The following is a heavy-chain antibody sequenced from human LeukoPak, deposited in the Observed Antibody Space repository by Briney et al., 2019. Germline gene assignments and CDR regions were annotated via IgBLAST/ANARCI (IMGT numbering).Heavy chain of an antibody. V-gene: IGHV2-5*01. J-gene: IGHJ4*02. D-gene: IGHD4-17*01. CDR1: GISLSTRGVG. Sequence: SGPTPVNPSQTLTLTCTFSGISLSTRGVGVGWVRQPPGKALGWHTLIYWNDDNRYSPSLKSRLTITKDTSKNQVVLKMTNMDPVDTATYYCAHYGDYRFMYYFDYWGQGSLVTVSS. CDR2: IYWNDDN. CDR3: AHYGDYRFMYYFDY.